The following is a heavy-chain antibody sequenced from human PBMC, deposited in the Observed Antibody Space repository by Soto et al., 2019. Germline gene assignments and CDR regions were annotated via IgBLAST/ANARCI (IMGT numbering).Heavy chain of an antibody. CDR2: IDSNGGT. V-gene: IGHV4-59*08. J-gene: IGHJ6*02. CDR3: VRQGFGRLHALVDV. Sequence: QVQLQESGPGLVKPSETLSLTCTVSDDSSSNYKWSWIRQPPGRRLEWIGYIDSNGGTSYNPSLLSRVTISIDTSTKQFFRRLSSVTAADTAVYYCVRQGFGRLHALVDVWGQGPTVTVSS. CDR1: DDSSSNYK. D-gene: IGHD3-10*01.